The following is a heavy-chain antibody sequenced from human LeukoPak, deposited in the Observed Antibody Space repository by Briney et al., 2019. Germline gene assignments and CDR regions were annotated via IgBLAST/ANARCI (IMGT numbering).Heavy chain of an antibody. CDR1: GFTFRNHG. CDR3: AKWPEGAMDYFDY. CDR2: IWYDGSEK. D-gene: IGHD3-16*01. Sequence: GGSLRLSCAASGFTFRNHGMHWVRQAPGKGLEWLAVIWYDGSEKYYADSVQGRFTISRDNSKNTLYLEMSSLRVEDTAIYYCAKWPEGAMDYFDYWGQGTLVTVSS. V-gene: IGHV3-33*06. J-gene: IGHJ4*02.